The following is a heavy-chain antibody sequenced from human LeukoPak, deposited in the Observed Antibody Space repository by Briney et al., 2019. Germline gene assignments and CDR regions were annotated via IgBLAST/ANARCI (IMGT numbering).Heavy chain of an antibody. J-gene: IGHJ6*02. V-gene: IGHV3-33*01. D-gene: IGHD6-13*01. Sequence: PGRSLRLSCSASGFRFGGNGMHWVRQAPGMGLEWVAVIWYDGSNSYYGDSVKGRFTISRDNSKNTLYLQMNNLRDEDTAAYFCARAGYSSTPWTYGIDVWGQGTTVIVSS. CDR1: GFRFGGNG. CDR2: IWYDGSNS. CDR3: ARAGYSSTPWTYGIDV.